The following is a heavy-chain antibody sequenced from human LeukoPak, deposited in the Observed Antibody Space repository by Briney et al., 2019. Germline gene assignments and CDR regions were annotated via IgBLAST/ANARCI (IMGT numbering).Heavy chain of an antibody. D-gene: IGHD1-26*01. J-gene: IGHJ5*02. V-gene: IGHV3-30-3*01. Sequence: GGSLRLSCAASGFTFSSYAMHWVRQAPGKGLEWVAVISYDESNKYYADSVKGRFTISRDNSKNTLYLQMNSLRAEDTAVYYCARGEGWFDPWGQGTLVTVSS. CDR1: GFTFSSYA. CDR2: ISYDESNK. CDR3: ARGEGWFDP.